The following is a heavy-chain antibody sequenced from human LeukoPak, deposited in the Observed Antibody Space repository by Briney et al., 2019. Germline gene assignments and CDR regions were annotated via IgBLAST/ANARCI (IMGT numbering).Heavy chain of an antibody. V-gene: IGHV3-48*03. CDR2: ISSSGSTI. CDR1: GFTFSSYE. J-gene: IGHJ4*02. Sequence: SGGSLRLSCAASGFTFSSYEMNWVRQAPGKGLEWVSYISSSGSTIYYADSVKGRFTISRDNAKNSLYLQMNSLRAEDTAVYYCARGEYYYDSSGYGLDYWGQGTVVTVSS. CDR3: ARGEYYYDSSGYGLDY. D-gene: IGHD3-22*01.